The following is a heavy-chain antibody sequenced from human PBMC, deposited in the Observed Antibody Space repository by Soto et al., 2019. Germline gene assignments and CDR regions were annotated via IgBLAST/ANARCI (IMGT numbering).Heavy chain of an antibody. Sequence: GGSLRLSCAASGFTFSSYAMSWVRQAPGKGLEWVSAISGSGGSTYYADSVKGRFTISRDNSKNTLYLQMNSLRAEDTAVYYCAKDKRGYGIVPAASPNNWFDPWGQGTLVTVSS. CDR1: GFTFSSYA. CDR2: ISGSGGST. D-gene: IGHD2-2*01. V-gene: IGHV3-23*01. CDR3: AKDKRGYGIVPAASPNNWFDP. J-gene: IGHJ5*02.